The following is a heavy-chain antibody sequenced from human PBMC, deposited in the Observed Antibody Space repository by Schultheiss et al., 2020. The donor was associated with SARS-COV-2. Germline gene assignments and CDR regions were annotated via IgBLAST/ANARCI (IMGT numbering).Heavy chain of an antibody. CDR2: IYWDDDK. Sequence: SGPTLVKPTQTLTLTCTFSGFSLSTSGVGVGWIRQPPGKALEWLALIYWDDDKRYSQSLKSRLTITKDTSKNQVVLTMTNMDPVDTATYYCAHWLVMVRGVKNDPYYFDYWGQGTLVTVSS. J-gene: IGHJ4*02. D-gene: IGHD3-10*01. V-gene: IGHV2-5*02. CDR1: GFSLSTSGVG. CDR3: AHWLVMVRGVKNDPYYFDY.